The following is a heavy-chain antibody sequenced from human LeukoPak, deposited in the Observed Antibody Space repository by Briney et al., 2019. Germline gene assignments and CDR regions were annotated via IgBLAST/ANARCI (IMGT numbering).Heavy chain of an antibody. D-gene: IGHD5-18*01. J-gene: IGHJ4*02. CDR3: ARATGGYSYGVDY. CDR2: INHSGST. CDR1: GGSFSGYY. Sequence: SETLSLTCAVYGGSFSGYYWSWNRQPPGKGLEWIGEINHSGSTNYNPSLKSRVTISVDTSKNQFSLKLSSVTAADTAVYYCARATGGYSYGVDYWGQGTLVTVSS. V-gene: IGHV4-34*01.